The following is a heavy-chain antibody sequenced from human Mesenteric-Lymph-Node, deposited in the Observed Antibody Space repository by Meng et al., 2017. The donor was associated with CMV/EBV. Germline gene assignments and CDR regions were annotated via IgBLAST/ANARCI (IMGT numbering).Heavy chain of an antibody. CDR1: GVTFSSP. V-gene: IGHV3-30*04. D-gene: IGHD3-3*01. Sequence: SLRISCAASGVTFSSPRHWVRKATGKGLEWVAVVSHDGSNEHYADSVKGRFTISRDNSKNTLYLQMNSLRTEDTAVYYCARDPGVDFWGQGTLVTVSS. J-gene: IGHJ4*02. CDR3: ARDPGVDF. CDR2: VSHDGSNE.